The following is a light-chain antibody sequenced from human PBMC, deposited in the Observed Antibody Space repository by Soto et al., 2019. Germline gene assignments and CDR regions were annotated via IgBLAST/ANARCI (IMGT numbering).Light chain of an antibody. CDR3: GSYNSTDTKFV. CDR2: EVN. J-gene: IGLJ1*01. Sequence: QSVLSQPSSVSGSPGQSITISCTGTSTDVGGYNYVSWYQHHPGKGPKLIIYEVNNRPSGVSDRFSGSKSGNKASLTISNREAEDESEYYCGSYNSTDTKFVFGNGKKV. V-gene: IGLV2-14*01. CDR1: STDVGGYNY.